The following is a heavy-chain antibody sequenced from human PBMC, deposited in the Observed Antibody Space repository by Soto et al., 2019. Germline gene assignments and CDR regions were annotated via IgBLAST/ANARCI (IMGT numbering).Heavy chain of an antibody. CDR1: GCPISSYS. CDR3: ERHVVAVAGTLSYDY. D-gene: IGHD6-19*01. Sequence: AETRDLTGTPPGCPISSYSWTGAPQPPGKGPEWIGYMYDSGSTNYNPTLKSRVTMSVDTSKTQFSLKLSSVTAADTAVYYCERHVVAVAGTLSYDYWGQGTLVTVSS. CDR2: MYDSGST. J-gene: IGHJ4*02. V-gene: IGHV4-59*08.